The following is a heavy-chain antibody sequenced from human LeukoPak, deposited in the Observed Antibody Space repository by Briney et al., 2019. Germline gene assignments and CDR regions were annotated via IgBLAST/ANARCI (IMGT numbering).Heavy chain of an antibody. Sequence: GGSLRLSCAASGFTFNNYWMTWVRQAPGKGLQWVANIRQDGSARYYVDSVKGRFTISRDNTKNTLSLQMNSLRAEDTAVYYCAKDGGSDPHPFDIWGQGTMVAVSS. V-gene: IGHV3-7*01. J-gene: IGHJ3*02. CDR2: IRQDGSAR. CDR1: GFTFNNYW. CDR3: AKDGGSDPHPFDI. D-gene: IGHD2-15*01.